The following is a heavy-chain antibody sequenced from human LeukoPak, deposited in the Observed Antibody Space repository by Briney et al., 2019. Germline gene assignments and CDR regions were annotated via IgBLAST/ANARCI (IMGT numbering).Heavy chain of an antibody. J-gene: IGHJ5*02. CDR2: VHYDGRT. CDR1: GGAISGRVT. D-gene: IGHD6-25*01. Sequence: SETLSLTCTVSGGAISGRVTWGWVRQPPGKGLEWIGNVHYDGRTAPNPSLKSRATMSLDTSTNQVSLKLNSVTATDTAVYYCAKVDTAAWLDPWGRGILVTISS. CDR3: AKVDTAAWLDP. V-gene: IGHV4-39*07.